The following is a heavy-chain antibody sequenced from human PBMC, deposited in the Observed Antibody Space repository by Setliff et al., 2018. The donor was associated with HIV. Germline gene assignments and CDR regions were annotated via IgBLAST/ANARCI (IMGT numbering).Heavy chain of an antibody. CDR3: AGTLTGTTTGVDC. CDR2: IYYSGST. J-gene: IGHJ4*02. CDR1: GGSISSSNYY. D-gene: IGHD1-20*01. V-gene: IGHV4-39*07. Sequence: SETLSLTCTVSGGSISSSNYYWGWIRQPPGKGLEWIGSIYYSGSTYYNPSLKSRVTMSVDTSKNQFSLKLSSVTAADTAVYYCAGTLTGTTTGVDCWGQGTLVTVSS.